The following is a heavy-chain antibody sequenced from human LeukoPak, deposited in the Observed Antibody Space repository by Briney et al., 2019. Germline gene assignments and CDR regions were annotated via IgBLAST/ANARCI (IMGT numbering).Heavy chain of an antibody. CDR3: ASARGVVSS. Sequence: SETLSLTCTVSGDSISRGNFYWSWIRQSPGKGLEWIGHISSAGSPYYNPSLKSRVTLSVDKSQNQFSLKLSSVTAADTAIYYCASARGVVSSWGQGILVTVSS. D-gene: IGHD3-3*01. V-gene: IGHV4-30-2*06. J-gene: IGHJ5*02. CDR2: ISSAGSP. CDR1: GDSISRGNFY.